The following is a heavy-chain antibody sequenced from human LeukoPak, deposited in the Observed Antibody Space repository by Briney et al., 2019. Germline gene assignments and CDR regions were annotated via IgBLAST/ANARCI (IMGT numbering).Heavy chain of an antibody. J-gene: IGHJ5*02. CDR3: ARDLMGPAAGWFDP. CDR1: GDSINNYY. CDR2: IYNSGST. V-gene: IGHV4-4*07. Sequence: PSETLSLTCTVSGDSINNYYWSWIRQPAGKGLEWIVRIYNSGSTNYKPSLKSRVTMSVDTSKNQISLKVGSVTAADTAVYYCARDLMGPAAGWFDPWGQGTLVTVSS. D-gene: IGHD6-13*01.